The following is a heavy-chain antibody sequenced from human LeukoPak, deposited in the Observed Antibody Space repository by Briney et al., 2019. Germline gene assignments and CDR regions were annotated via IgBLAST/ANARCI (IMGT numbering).Heavy chain of an antibody. D-gene: IGHD3-3*01. CDR2: ISSSSSYI. CDR3: AKDDPWSKSFDS. Sequence: PGGSLRLSCAASGFTFSSYSMNWVRQAPGKGLEWVSSISSSSSYIYYADSVKGRFTISRDNAKNSLYLQMNSLRAEDTAVYYCAKDDPWSKSFDSWGQGTLVTVSS. V-gene: IGHV3-21*01. J-gene: IGHJ4*02. CDR1: GFTFSSYS.